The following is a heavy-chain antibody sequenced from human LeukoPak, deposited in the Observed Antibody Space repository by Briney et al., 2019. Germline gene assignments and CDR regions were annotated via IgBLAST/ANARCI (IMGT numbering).Heavy chain of an antibody. CDR2: FYTSGST. V-gene: IGHV4-4*07. Sequence: SETLSLTCTVSGGSINSYYWSWIRQPPEKGLEWIGRFYTSGSTKYNPSLKSRVTMSEDTSKNQFSLKLSSVTAADTAVYYCARGFLGDYFGSGSYYVFDYWGQGTLVTVSS. D-gene: IGHD3-10*01. J-gene: IGHJ4*02. CDR3: ARGFLGDYFGSGSYYVFDY. CDR1: GGSINSYY.